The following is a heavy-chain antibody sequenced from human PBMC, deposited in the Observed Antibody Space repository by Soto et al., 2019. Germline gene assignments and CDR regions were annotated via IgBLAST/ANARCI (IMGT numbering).Heavy chain of an antibody. CDR3: ARDPVWFGDYYYFDY. V-gene: IGHV3-7*01. J-gene: IGHJ4*02. CDR1: GFTFSSYW. Sequence: EVQLVESGGGLVQPGGSLRLSCAASGFTFSSYWMSWVRQAPGKGLEWVANIKQDGSEKYYVDSVKGRFTISRDNAKNSLYLQMNSLRAEDTAVYYCARDPVWFGDYYYFDYWGQGTLVTVSS. D-gene: IGHD4-17*01. CDR2: IKQDGSEK.